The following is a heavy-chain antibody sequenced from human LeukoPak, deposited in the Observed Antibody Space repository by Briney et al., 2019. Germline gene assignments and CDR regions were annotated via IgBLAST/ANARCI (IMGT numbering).Heavy chain of an antibody. V-gene: IGHV3-21*01. D-gene: IGHD5-18*01. CDR2: ISSSSSYI. Sequence: LGGSLRLSCAASGFTFSSYSMNWVRQAPGKGLEWVSSISSSSSYIYYADSVKGRFTISRDNAKNSLYLQMNSLRAEDTAVYYCASEVDTAMGDGGYWGQGTLVTVSS. CDR1: GFTFSSYS. J-gene: IGHJ4*02. CDR3: ASEVDTAMGDGGY.